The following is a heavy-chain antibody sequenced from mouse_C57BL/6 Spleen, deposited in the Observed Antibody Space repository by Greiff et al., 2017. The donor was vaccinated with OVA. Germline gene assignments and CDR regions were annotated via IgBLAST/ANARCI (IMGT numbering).Heavy chain of an antibody. V-gene: IGHV1-39*01. CDR1: GYSFTDYY. CDR2: INPNYGTT. J-gene: IGHJ1*03. CDR3: ARGEGFITTVGRYFDV. D-gene: IGHD1-1*01. Sequence: VQLQQSGPELVKPGASVKISCKASGYSFTDYYMNWVKQSHGKSLEWIGVINPNYGTTSYNQKFKCKATLTVDQSSSTAYMQLNSLTSEDSAVYYCARGEGFITTVGRYFDVWGTGTTVTVSS.